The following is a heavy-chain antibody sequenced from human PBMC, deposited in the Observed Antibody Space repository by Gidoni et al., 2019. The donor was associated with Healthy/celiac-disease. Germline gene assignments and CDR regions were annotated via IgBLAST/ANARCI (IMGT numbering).Heavy chain of an antibody. CDR1: GGSFSGYY. J-gene: IGHJ6*02. V-gene: IGHV4-34*01. CDR3: ARVLRGDDILTGYSYYYYGMDV. D-gene: IGHD3-9*01. Sequence: QVQLQQWGAGLLKPSETLSLTCAVYGGSFSGYYWSWIRQPPGKGLEWIGEINHSGSTNYNPSLKSRVTISVDTSKNQFSLKLSSVTAADTAVYYCARVLRGDDILTGYSYYYYGMDVWGQGTTVTVSS. CDR2: INHSGST.